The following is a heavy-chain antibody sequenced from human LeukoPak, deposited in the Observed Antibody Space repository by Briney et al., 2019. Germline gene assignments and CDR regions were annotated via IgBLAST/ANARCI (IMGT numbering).Heavy chain of an antibody. CDR1: GFAFSNYG. CDR2: ISSSSSTV. Sequence: PGGSLRLSCAASGFAFSNYGMNWVRQAPGKGLEWLSSISSSSSTVYYADSAKGRFTISRDNAKNSPYLQMNSLRDEDTAVYYCARAATVFDFWGQGTLVTVSS. J-gene: IGHJ4*02. CDR3: ARAATVFDF. V-gene: IGHV3-48*02. D-gene: IGHD1-1*01.